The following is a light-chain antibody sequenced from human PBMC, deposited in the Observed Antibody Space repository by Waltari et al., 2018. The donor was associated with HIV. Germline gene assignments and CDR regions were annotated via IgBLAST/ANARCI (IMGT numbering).Light chain of an antibody. CDR3: QQRSNWPRFT. Sequence: EIVLTQFPATRSFSPADRATLSYRASQSVSNNFAWYQQRPGQAPRLLIYDASNRATGIPARFSGSGSGTDFTLTISSLEPEDFVVYYCQQRSNWPRFTFGQGTRLEI. CDR1: QSVSNN. J-gene: IGKJ2*01. CDR2: DAS. V-gene: IGKV3-11*01.